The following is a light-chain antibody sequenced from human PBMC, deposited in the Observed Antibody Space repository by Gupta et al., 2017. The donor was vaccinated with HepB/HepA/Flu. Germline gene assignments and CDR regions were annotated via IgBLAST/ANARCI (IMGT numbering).Light chain of an antibody. Sequence: QSVLTQPPSASGTPGQRVTISCPGSTSNIGTNYVSWYQQLPGTAPKLLIYRNHQWPSGVPDRFSGSKSGTSASLAISGLRSEDEADYYCAAWDDSLSGYVFGTGTKVTVL. CDR2: RNH. J-gene: IGLJ1*01. CDR3: AAWDDSLSGYV. CDR1: TSNIGTNY. V-gene: IGLV1-47*01.